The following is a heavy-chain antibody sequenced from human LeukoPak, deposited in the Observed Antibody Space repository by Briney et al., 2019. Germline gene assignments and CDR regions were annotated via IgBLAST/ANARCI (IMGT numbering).Heavy chain of an antibody. Sequence: GGSLRLSCAASGFTVSSNYMSWVRQAPGKGVEWVSVIYSGGRTDYADSVKGRFTISRDKSKNTLYLQMNSLRVEDTAVYYCARDSSMIGLYYFDYWGQGTLVTVSS. D-gene: IGHD3-22*01. CDR2: IYSGGRT. J-gene: IGHJ4*02. CDR1: GFTVSSNY. V-gene: IGHV3-66*01. CDR3: ARDSSMIGLYYFDY.